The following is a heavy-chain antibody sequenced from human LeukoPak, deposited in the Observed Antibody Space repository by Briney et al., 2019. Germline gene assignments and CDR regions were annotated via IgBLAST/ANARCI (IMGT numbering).Heavy chain of an antibody. J-gene: IGHJ4*02. V-gene: IGHV4-34*01. CDR3: ASDIAAAGRVH. Sequence: SETLSLTCAVYGGSFSGYYWSWIRQPPGKGLEWIGEINHSGSTNYNPSLKSRVTISVDTSKNQFSLRLSSVTAADTAVYYCASDIAAAGRVHWGQGTLVTVSS. D-gene: IGHD6-13*01. CDR1: GGSFSGYY. CDR2: INHSGST.